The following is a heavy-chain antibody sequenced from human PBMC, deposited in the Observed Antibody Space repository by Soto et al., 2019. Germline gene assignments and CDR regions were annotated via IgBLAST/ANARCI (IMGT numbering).Heavy chain of an antibody. CDR1: GFTFRSYA. J-gene: IGHJ5*02. Sequence: QGQLVESGGGMVQPGTSLRLSCAASGFTFRSYAMHWVRQAPGKGLEWVASIWYDGSNQHYAHSVRGRFTISRDNSKNTLVLQMRSLRVDDTAVYYCARDQDVPGSSWFDPWGQGTLVTVSS. CDR2: IWYDGSNQ. CDR3: ARDQDVPGSSWFDP. D-gene: IGHD3-16*01. V-gene: IGHV3-33*01.